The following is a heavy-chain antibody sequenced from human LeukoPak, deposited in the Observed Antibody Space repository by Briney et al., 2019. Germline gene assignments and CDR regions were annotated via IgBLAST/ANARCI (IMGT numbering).Heavy chain of an antibody. CDR3: ARDLSIWYENWFDP. D-gene: IGHD6-13*01. V-gene: IGHV3-7*01. CDR1: GFTFSSYW. J-gene: IGHJ5*02. CDR2: IKQDGSEK. Sequence: PGGSLRLSCAASGFTFSSYWMSWVRQAPGKGLEWVANIKQDGSEKYYVDSVKSRLTISRDNAKNSLYLQMNSLRAEDTAVYYCARDLSIWYENWFDPWGQGTLVTVSS.